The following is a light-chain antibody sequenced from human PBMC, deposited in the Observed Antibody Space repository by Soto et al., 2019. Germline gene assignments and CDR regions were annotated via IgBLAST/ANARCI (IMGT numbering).Light chain of an antibody. Sequence: QSVLTQPPSASGTPGQRVTISCSGSSSNIGDNTVNWYQQLPGTAPKLLIYNNNQRPSGVPDRFSGSKSGTSASLAISGLQSEDEADYYCAAWDDSLNGWVFGGGTKPTVL. CDR1: SSNIGDNT. CDR3: AAWDDSLNGWV. J-gene: IGLJ3*02. V-gene: IGLV1-44*01. CDR2: NNN.